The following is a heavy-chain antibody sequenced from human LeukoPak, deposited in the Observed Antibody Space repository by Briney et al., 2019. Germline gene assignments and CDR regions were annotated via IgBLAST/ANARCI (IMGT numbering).Heavy chain of an antibody. CDR1: GASISDYY. V-gene: IGHV4-4*09. J-gene: IGHJ2*01. CDR3: ARTGRRGYFDF. CDR2: LLFRGTA. D-gene: IGHD1-14*01. Sequence: SETLSLTCNVSGASISDYYWSWVRQSPEKGLEWIASLLFRGTAHYNPSLRSRVAISDDTSNNQFFLRLTSVTTTDTAVYYCARTGRRGYFDFWGRGTLVTVSS.